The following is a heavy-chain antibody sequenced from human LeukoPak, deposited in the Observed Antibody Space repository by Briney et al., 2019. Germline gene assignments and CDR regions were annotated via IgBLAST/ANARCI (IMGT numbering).Heavy chain of an antibody. CDR2: IIPVFGTA. Sequence: GASVKVSCKASGGTFSSYAISWVRQAPGQGLEWMGGIIPVFGTANYAQKFQGRVTITPDESTSTAYMELSSLRAEDTAVYYCASALYSSSWYYFDYWGQGTLVTVSS. D-gene: IGHD6-13*01. V-gene: IGHV1-69*13. CDR3: ASALYSSSWYYFDY. J-gene: IGHJ4*02. CDR1: GGTFSSYA.